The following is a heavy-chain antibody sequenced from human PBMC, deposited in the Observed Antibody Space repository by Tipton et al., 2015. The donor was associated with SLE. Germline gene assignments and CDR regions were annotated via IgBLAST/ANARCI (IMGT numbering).Heavy chain of an antibody. CDR2: LSWDGGST. CDR3: AKDPGAYSYYYGMDV. V-gene: IGHV3-43*01. Sequence: SLRLSCAASGFTFDDYTMHWVRQAPGKGLEWVSLLSWDGGSTYYADSVKGRFTISRDNSKNSLYLQMNSLRTEDTALYYCAKDPGAYSYYYGMDVWGQGTTVTVSS. CDR1: GFTFDDYT. J-gene: IGHJ6*02. D-gene: IGHD4/OR15-4a*01.